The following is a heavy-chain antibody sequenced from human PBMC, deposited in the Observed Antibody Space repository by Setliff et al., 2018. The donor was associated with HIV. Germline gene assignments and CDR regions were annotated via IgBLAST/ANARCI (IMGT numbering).Heavy chain of an antibody. Sequence: GGSLRLSCGGSGFNFNNYAMHWVRQSPGKGLEWVSGISWNSDIIGYADSAEGRFTISRDNARNSLYLQMDSLRAEDTALYYCAKDIRHSGYDHFDYWGQGTLVTVSS. CDR1: GFNFNNYA. CDR3: AKDIRHSGYDHFDY. V-gene: IGHV3-9*01. D-gene: IGHD5-12*01. CDR2: ISWNSDII. J-gene: IGHJ4*02.